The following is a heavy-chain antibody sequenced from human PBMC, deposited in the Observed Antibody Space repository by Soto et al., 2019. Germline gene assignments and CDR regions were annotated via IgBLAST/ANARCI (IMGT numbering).Heavy chain of an antibody. CDR1: GFTFSGSA. CDR2: IRSKANSYAT. CDR3: NRLWPNAFDI. J-gene: IGHJ3*02. D-gene: IGHD3-16*01. Sequence: EVQLVESGGGLVQPGGSLKLSCAASGFTFSGSAMHWVRQASGKGLEWVGRIRSKANSYATAYAASVKGRFTISRDDSKNTAYLQMNSLKTEDTGVYFCNRLWPNAFDIWGQGTMVTVSS. V-gene: IGHV3-73*01.